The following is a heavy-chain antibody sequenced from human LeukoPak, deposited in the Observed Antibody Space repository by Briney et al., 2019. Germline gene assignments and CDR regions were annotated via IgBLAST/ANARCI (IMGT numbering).Heavy chain of an antibody. D-gene: IGHD3-3*01. J-gene: IGHJ3*02. CDR1: GYTFSSYG. CDR3: ARDRSPDFWSGDYRDAFDI. Sequence: GASVKVSCKASGYTFSSYGISWVRQAPGQGLEWMGWISAYNDNTNSAQKLQGRVSMTTDTPTSTAYMELRSLRSDDTAVYYCARDRSPDFWSGDYRDAFDIWGQGTMVTVSS. CDR2: ISAYNDNT. V-gene: IGHV1-18*01.